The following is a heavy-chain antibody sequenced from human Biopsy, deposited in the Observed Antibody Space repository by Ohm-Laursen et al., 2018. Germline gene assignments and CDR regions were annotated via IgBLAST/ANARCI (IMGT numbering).Heavy chain of an antibody. CDR1: GYNFNAYY. Sequence: GALVKVSCKASGYNFNAYYMQWVRQAPGQGLEWMGWINPNNGGTNYAHKFQGRVTMTRDTSISTAYMHLSGLTSDDTAVYYCARLAYSEYRRDPLDVWGQGTMVTVSS. CDR2: INPNNGGT. CDR3: ARLAYSEYRRDPLDV. D-gene: IGHD5-18*01. J-gene: IGHJ3*01. V-gene: IGHV1-2*02.